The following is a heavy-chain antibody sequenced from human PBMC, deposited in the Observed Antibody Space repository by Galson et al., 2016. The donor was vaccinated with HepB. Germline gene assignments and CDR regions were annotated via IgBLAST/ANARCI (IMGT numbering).Heavy chain of an antibody. CDR3: ARSVRYGDYGRPPFDY. CDR2: IYHSGNT. D-gene: IGHD4-17*01. V-gene: IGHV4-31*03. Sequence: TLSLTCTVSGGSIGSGGYHWTWIRQHPGKGLEWIGYIYHSGNTYYNPSLKSRVTISEDTSKNQFSLTLRSVTAADTAVYYCARSVRYGDYGRPPFDYGGQGTLVTVSS. CDR1: GGSIGSGGYH. J-gene: IGHJ4*02.